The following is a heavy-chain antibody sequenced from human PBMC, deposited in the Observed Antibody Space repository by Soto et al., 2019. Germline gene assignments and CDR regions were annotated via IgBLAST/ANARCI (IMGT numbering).Heavy chain of an antibody. CDR2: IYSGGST. D-gene: IGHD6-13*01. V-gene: IGHV3-53*01. Sequence: EVQLVESGGGLIQPGGSLRLSCAASGFTVSSNYMSWVRQAPGKGLEWVSVIYSGGSTYYADSVKGRFTISRDNSKNTLYLQMNSLRAEDTAVYYCARIRIAAPGYFDYWGQGTLVTVSS. J-gene: IGHJ4*02. CDR1: GFTVSSNY. CDR3: ARIRIAAPGYFDY.